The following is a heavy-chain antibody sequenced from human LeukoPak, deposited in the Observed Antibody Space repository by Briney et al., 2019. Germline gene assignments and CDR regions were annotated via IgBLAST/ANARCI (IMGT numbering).Heavy chain of an antibody. Sequence: GGSLRLSCAASGFTFSSYGMHWVRQAPGKGLEWVAFIRYDGSNKYSADSVKGRFTISRDNSKNTLYLQMNSLRAEDTAVYYCAKDWEATAPAGYFDYWGQGTLVTVSS. V-gene: IGHV3-30*02. D-gene: IGHD5-24*01. J-gene: IGHJ4*02. CDR1: GFTFSSYG. CDR3: AKDWEATAPAGYFDY. CDR2: IRYDGSNK.